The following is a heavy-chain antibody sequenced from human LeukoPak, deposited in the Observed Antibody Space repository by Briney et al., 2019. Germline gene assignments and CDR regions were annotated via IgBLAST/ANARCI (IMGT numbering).Heavy chain of an antibody. CDR1: GFTFSGYE. CDR2: ISTSGSTI. D-gene: IGHD3-3*01. Sequence: PGGSLRLSCAVSGFTFSGYEMNWVRQAPGKGLEWVSYISTSGSTIYYADSVKGRFTISRVNAKNSLYLQMNSLRAEDTAAYYCARSNFRNSYYNDYWGQGTLVTVSS. V-gene: IGHV3-48*03. CDR3: ARSNFRNSYYNDY. J-gene: IGHJ4*02.